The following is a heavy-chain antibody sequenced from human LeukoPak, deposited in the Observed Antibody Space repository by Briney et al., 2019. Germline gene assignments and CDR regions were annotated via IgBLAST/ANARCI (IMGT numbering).Heavy chain of an antibody. CDR2: IIPILGIA. J-gene: IGHJ3*02. Sequence: SVTLSYTASGGTFSSYSISWVRQPPGQGLEWMGRIIPILGIANYAQKFQGRVTISADKATSTAYMELSSLRSDDTAVYYCARSDYYDSSGYCSHDAFDIWGQGTMVTVSS. D-gene: IGHD3-22*01. V-gene: IGHV1-69*02. CDR1: GGTFSSYS. CDR3: ARSDYYDSSGYCSHDAFDI.